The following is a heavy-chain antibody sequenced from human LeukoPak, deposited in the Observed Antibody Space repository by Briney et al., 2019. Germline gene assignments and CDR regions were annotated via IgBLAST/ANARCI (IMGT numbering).Heavy chain of an antibody. V-gene: IGHV3-48*03. CDR1: GFTFSSYE. CDR3: AILANDYYDSSGYFDY. J-gene: IGHJ4*02. CDR2: ISSSGSTI. D-gene: IGHD3-22*01. Sequence: GGSLRLSCAASGFTFSSYEMNWVRQAPGKGLEWVSYISSSGSTIYYADSVKGRFTISRDNAKNTLYLQMNSLRAEDTAVYYCAILANDYYDSSGYFDYWGQGTLVTVSS.